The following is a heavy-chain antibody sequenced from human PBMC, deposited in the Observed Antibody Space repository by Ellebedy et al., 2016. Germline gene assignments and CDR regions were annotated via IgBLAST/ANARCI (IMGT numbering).Heavy chain of an antibody. D-gene: IGHD6-19*01. CDR1: GGTFSSYA. Sequence: SVKVSXXASGGTFSSYAISWVRQAPGQGLEWMGGIIPIFGTANYAQKFQERVTITRDMSTSTAYMELSSLRSEDTAVYYCAADSWEADSSGWYDPWGQGTLVTVSS. CDR2: IIPIFGTA. V-gene: IGHV1-69*05. J-gene: IGHJ5*02. CDR3: AADSWEADSSGWYDP.